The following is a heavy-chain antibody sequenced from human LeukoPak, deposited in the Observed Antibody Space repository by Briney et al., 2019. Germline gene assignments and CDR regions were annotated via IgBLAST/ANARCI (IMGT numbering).Heavy chain of an antibody. D-gene: IGHD3-10*01. J-gene: IGHJ4*02. Sequence: SETLSLTCTVSGGSISSGDYYWSWIRQPPGRGLEWIGYIYYSGSTYYNPSLKSRVSMSVDTSKSQFSLNLSSVTAADTAVYYCARDLYGSGSYYYYWGQGTLVTVSS. V-gene: IGHV4-30-4*01. CDR1: GGSISSGDYY. CDR3: ARDLYGSGSYYYY. CDR2: IYYSGST.